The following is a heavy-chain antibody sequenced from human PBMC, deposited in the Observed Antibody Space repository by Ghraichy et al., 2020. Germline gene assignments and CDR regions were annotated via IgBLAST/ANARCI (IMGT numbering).Heavy chain of an antibody. V-gene: IGHV4-34*01. CDR3: ARAQVGRIIRFGGYYFDY. CDR1: GGSFSGYY. J-gene: IGHJ4*02. Sequence: SETLSLTCAVYGGSFSGYYWSWIRQPPGKGLEWIGEINHSGSTNYNPSLKSRVTISVDTSKNQFSLKLSSVTAADTAVYYCARAQVGRIIRFGGYYFDYWGQGTLVTVSS. CDR2: INHSGST. D-gene: IGHD3-10*01.